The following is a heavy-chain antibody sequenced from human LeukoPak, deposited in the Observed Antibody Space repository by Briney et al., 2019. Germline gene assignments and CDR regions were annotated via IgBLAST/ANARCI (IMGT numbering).Heavy chain of an antibody. D-gene: IGHD2-21*02. J-gene: IGHJ4*02. CDR3: ARGGDWANDY. CDR1: GFTFSSYS. V-gene: IGHV3-21*01. Sequence: GGSLRLSCAASGFTFSSYSMNWVRQAPGKGLEWVSSISGSSYYIYYADSLKGRFTISRDNAKNSLYLQMNNLRAADTAVYYCARGGDWANDYWGQGTLVTVSP. CDR2: ISGSSYYI.